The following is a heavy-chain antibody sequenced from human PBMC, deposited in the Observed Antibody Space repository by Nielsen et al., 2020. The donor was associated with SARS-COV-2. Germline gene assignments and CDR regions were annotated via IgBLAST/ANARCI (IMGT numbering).Heavy chain of an antibody. V-gene: IGHV3-30*18. CDR1: GFTFSNAW. CDR2: ISYDGSNK. J-gene: IGHJ4*02. CDR3: AKTAFRYCSGGSCYFDY. D-gene: IGHD2-15*01. Sequence: GGSLRLSCAASGFTFSNAWMSWVRQAPGKGLEWVAVISYDGSNKYYADSVKGRFTISRDNSKNTLYLQMNSLRAEDTAVYYCAKTAFRYCSGGSCYFDYWGQGTLVTVSS.